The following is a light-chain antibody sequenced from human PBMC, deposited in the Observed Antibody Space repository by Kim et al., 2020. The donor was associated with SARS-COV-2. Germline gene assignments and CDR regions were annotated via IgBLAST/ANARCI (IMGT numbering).Light chain of an antibody. CDR2: GAS. V-gene: IGKV3-15*01. CDR3: QQYNNWPPPYT. J-gene: IGKJ2*01. CDR1: QSVSSN. Sequence: SPGERATLSCRARQSVSSNLAWYQQKPGQAPRLLIYGASTRATGIPARFSGSGSGTEFTLTISSLQSEDFAVYYCQQYNNWPPPYTFGQGTKLEI.